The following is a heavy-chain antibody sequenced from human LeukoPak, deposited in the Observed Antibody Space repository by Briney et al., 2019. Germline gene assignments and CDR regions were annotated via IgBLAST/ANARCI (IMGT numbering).Heavy chain of an antibody. V-gene: IGHV3-53*01. D-gene: IGHD4/OR15-4a*01. CDR3: ARRAGAYSHPYDY. CDR1: GFTVSSNS. Sequence: QPGGSLRLSCTVSGFTVSSNSMSWVRQAPGKGLEWVSYIYSDNTHYSDSVKGRFTISRDNSKNTLYLQMNSLRAEDTAVYCCARRAGAYSHPYDYWGQGTLVTVSS. CDR2: IYSDNT. J-gene: IGHJ4*02.